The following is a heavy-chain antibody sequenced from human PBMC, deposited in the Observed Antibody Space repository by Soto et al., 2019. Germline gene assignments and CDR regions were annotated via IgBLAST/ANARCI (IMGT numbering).Heavy chain of an antibody. V-gene: IGHV3-23*01. CDR3: SKSGQLGV. CDR1: GFTFTSYT. J-gene: IGHJ6*02. D-gene: IGHD1-26*01. CDR2: ISGSGGNT. Sequence: GGSLRLSCAASGFTFTSYTMTWVRQAPGKGLEWVSSISGSGGNTFYEDSVKGRFTISRDNSKNTVYLQMNSLRAEDTAVYYCSKSGQLGVWGQEATVTVSS.